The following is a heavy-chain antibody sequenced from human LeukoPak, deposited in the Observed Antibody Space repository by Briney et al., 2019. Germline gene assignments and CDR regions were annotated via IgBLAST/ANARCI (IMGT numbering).Heavy chain of an antibody. V-gene: IGHV4-39*07. D-gene: IGHD3-22*01. Sequence: SETLSLTCTVSGGSISSSSYYWGWIRQPPGKGLEWIGSIYYSGSTYYNPSLKSRVTISVDTSKSQFSLKLSSVTAADTAVFYCARDVRGSSGRYYYYYMDVWGKGTTVTVSS. J-gene: IGHJ6*03. CDR2: IYYSGST. CDR1: GGSISSSSYY. CDR3: ARDVRGSSGRYYYYYMDV.